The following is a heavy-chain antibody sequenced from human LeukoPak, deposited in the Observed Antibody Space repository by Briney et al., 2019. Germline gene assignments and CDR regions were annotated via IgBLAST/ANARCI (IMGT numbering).Heavy chain of an antibody. CDR3: ARAESRLLLCQ. CDR1: GGTFSSYA. J-gene: IGHJ4*02. CDR2: IIPIFGTA. D-gene: IGHD2-15*01. Sequence: VKVSCKASGGTFSSYAISWVRQAPGQGLEWMGRIIPIFGTANYAQKFQGRVTITTDESTSTAYMELSRLRSDDTAVYYCARAESRLLLCQWGQGTLVTVSS. V-gene: IGHV1-69*13.